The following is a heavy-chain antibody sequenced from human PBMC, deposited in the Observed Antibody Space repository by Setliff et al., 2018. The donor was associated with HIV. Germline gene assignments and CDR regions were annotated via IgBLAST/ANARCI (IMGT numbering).Heavy chain of an antibody. V-gene: IGHV1-2*02. J-gene: IGHJ5*01. CDR2: INPKSGGT. Sequence: VASVKVSCKASGYTFTTYHIHWVRQAPGQGLEWMGWINPKSGGTHYGQKFQGRVTMTRDMSISTAYMELNRLRSDDTAVYYCARGGEIALAAHRRWLDSWGRGTLVTVSS. CDR3: ARGGEIALAAHRRWLDS. CDR1: GYTFTTYH. D-gene: IGHD6-19*01.